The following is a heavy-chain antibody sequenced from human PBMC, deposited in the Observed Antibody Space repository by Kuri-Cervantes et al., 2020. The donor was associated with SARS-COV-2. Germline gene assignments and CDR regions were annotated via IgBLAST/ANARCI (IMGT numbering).Heavy chain of an antibody. CDR1: GGTFSSYA. CDR2: INPNSGGT. V-gene: IGHV1-2*02. D-gene: IGHD3-22*01. CDR3: ARDPREYYYDSSGTIRTEESYFDY. J-gene: IGHJ4*02. Sequence: ASVKVSCKASGGTFSSYAISWVRQAPGQGPKWMGWINPNSGGTDYAQKFQGRVTMTRDTSISTAYMELSRLRSDDTAVYYCARDPREYYYDSSGTIRTEESYFDYWGQGTLVTVSS.